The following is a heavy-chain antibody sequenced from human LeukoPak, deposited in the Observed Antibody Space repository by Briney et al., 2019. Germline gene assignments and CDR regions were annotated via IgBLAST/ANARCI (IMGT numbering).Heavy chain of an antibody. CDR1: GFTFSSYA. CDR2: ISGSGGST. CDR3: AKRPITMVRGVISWFDP. D-gene: IGHD3-10*01. V-gene: IGHV3-23*01. J-gene: IGHJ5*02. Sequence: GGSLRLSCAASGFTFSSYAMSWVRQAPGKGLEWVSAISGSGGSTYYADSVKGRFTISRDNSKNTLYLQMNSLRAEDTAVYYSAKRPITMVRGVISWFDPWGQGTLVTVSS.